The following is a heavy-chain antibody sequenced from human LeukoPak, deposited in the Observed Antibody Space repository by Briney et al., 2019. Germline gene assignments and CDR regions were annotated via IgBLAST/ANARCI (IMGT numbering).Heavy chain of an antibody. CDR2: INAGNGNT. D-gene: IGHD3-10*01. CDR3: ARDPGDDGSGSYNAFDI. Sequence: ASVKVSCKASGYTFTSYAMHWVRQAPGQRLEWMGWINAGNGNTKYSQKFQGRVTITRDTSASTAYMELSSLRSEDTAVYYCARDPGDDGSGSYNAFDIWGQGTMVTVSS. J-gene: IGHJ3*02. V-gene: IGHV1-3*01. CDR1: GYTFTSYA.